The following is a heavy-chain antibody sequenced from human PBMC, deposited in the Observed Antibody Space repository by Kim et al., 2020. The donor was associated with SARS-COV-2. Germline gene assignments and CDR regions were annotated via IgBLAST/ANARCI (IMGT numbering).Heavy chain of an antibody. CDR1: GGSISSSSYY. J-gene: IGHJ6*02. D-gene: IGHD3-10*01. Sequence: SETLSLTCTVSGGSISSSSYYWGWIRQPPGKGLEWIGSIYYSGSTYYNPSLKSRVTISVDTSKNQFSLKLSSVTAADTAVYYCARDSPVKVLLWFGEGGMDGWGQGTTVTVS. CDR3: ARDSPVKVLLWFGEGGMDG. V-gene: IGHV4-39*07. CDR2: IYYSGST.